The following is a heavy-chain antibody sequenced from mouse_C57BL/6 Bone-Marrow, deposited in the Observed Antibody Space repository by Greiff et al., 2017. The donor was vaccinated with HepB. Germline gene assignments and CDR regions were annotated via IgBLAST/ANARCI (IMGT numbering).Heavy chain of an antibody. J-gene: IGHJ2*01. CDR2: IWTGGGT. CDR1: GFSLTSYA. V-gene: IGHV2-9-1*01. CDR3: ARNFGPFYYYGYFDY. Sequence: VMLVESGPGLVAPSQSLSITCTVSGFSLTSYAISWVRQPPGKGLEWLGVIWTGGGTNYNSALKSRLSISKDNSKSQVFLKMNSLQTDDTARYYCARNFGPFYYYGYFDYWGQGTTLTVSS. D-gene: IGHD1-1*01.